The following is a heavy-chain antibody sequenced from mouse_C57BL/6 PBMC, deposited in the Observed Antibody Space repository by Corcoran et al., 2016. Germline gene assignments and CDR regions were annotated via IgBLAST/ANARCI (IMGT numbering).Heavy chain of an antibody. J-gene: IGHJ3*01. CDR1: GYTFTTYG. Sequence: QIQLVQSGPELKKPGETVKISCKASGYTFTTYGMSWVKQAPGKGLKWMGWINTYSGVPTYADDFKGRFAFSLETSASTAYLQINNLKNEDTATYFCARFPRFDGYHPAWFAYWGQGTLVTVSA. V-gene: IGHV9-3*01. D-gene: IGHD2-3*01. CDR3: ARFPRFDGYHPAWFAY. CDR2: INTYSGVP.